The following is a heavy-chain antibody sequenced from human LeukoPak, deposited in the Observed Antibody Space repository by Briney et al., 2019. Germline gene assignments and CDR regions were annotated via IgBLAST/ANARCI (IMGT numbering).Heavy chain of an antibody. V-gene: IGHV3-30*02. J-gene: IGHJ4*02. CDR2: IRYDGSNK. CDR3: ANQGGTGYRKYDY. Sequence: GGSLRLSCAASGFSFSTYDMHWVRQAPGKGLEWVAFIRYDGSNKYYADSVKGRFTISRDNSKNTLYLQMNSLRAEDTAVYYCANQGGTGYRKYDYWGQGTLVTVSS. CDR1: GFSFSTYD. D-gene: IGHD1-14*01.